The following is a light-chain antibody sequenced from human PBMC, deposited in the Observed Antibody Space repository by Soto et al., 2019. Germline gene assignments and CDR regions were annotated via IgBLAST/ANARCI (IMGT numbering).Light chain of an antibody. CDR3: QQCSSYPWT. CDR1: QNIRNY. J-gene: IGKJ1*01. V-gene: IGKV1-39*01. CDR2: AAS. Sequence: DIQMTQSPSSLSASVGDRVTITCRASQNIRNYLNWYQQRPGKTPNLLVYAASNLRSGVPSRFSGSGSGTLFTLTITTLQPEDFATYYCQQCSSYPWTFGQGTRVEIK.